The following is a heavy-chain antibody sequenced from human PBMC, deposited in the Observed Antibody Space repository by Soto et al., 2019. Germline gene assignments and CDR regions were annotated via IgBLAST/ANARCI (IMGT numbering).Heavy chain of an antibody. CDR3: ARDLVPYYYDSSGYSYAY. CDR2: ISYDGSNK. D-gene: IGHD3-22*01. J-gene: IGHJ4*02. CDR1: GFTFSSYA. Sequence: GGSLRLSCAASGFTFSSYAMHWVRQAPGKGLEGVAVISYDGSNKYYADSAKGRFTISRDNSKNTLYLQMNSLRAEDTAVYYCARDLVPYYYDSSGYSYAYWGQGTLVTVSS. V-gene: IGHV3-30-3*01.